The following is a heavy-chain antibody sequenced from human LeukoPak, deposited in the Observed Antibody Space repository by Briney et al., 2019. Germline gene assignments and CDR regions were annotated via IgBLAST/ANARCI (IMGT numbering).Heavy chain of an antibody. CDR3: ARGVAAAGTSWFDP. Sequence: SVKASCKASGGTFSSYAISWVRQAPGQGLEWMGRIIPIFGTANYAQKFQGRVTITTDESTSTAYMELSSLRSEDTAVYYCARGVAAAGTSWFDPWGQGTLVTVSS. CDR1: GGTFSSYA. V-gene: IGHV1-69*05. D-gene: IGHD6-13*01. CDR2: IIPIFGTA. J-gene: IGHJ5*02.